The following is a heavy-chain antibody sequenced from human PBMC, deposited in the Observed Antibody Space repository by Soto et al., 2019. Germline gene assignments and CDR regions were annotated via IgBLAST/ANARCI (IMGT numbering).Heavy chain of an antibody. CDR1: GYDFTRYS. V-gene: IGHV1-3*01. CDR2: TNGANGNT. Sequence: QVQLVQSGAEVKMPGASVKVSCKTSGYDFTRYSIHWVRQAPGQSLEWMGWTNGANGNTYYSKKFQDRVTIPRDTSATTAYMELSSLRSEDTSVYYCAGDAMWDDTSVGLEVWGQGTTVTVSS. D-gene: IGHD3-22*01. J-gene: IGHJ6*02. CDR3: AGDAMWDDTSVGLEV.